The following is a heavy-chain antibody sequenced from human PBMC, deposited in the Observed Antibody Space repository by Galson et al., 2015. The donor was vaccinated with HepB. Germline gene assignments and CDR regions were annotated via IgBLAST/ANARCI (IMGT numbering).Heavy chain of an antibody. CDR3: VKLGHHYVWGSYRYDAFEI. D-gene: IGHD3-16*02. CDR2: VSDSGCTT. V-gene: IGHV3-23*01. J-gene: IGHJ3*02. Sequence: SLRLSCAASGFTFHTYAMSWVRQVPGKGLEWVSVVSDSGCTTYYEDSVKGRFTIARDNSNNTLRLQMDRLRAEDTAKYYCVKLGHHYVWGSYRYDAFEIWGQGTMVTVSS. CDR1: GFTFHTYA.